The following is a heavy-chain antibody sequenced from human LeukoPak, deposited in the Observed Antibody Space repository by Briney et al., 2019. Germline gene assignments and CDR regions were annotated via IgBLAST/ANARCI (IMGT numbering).Heavy chain of an antibody. V-gene: IGHV4-59*01. J-gene: IGHJ4*02. D-gene: IGHD5-18*01. Sequence: SETLSLTCTVSGGSITNYYWSWIRQPPGKGLEWIGYIYYSGSTNYNPSLKSRVTISVDTSKNQFSLKLSSVTAADTAVYYCARVQQLWSLDYWGQGTLVTVSS. CDR3: ARVQQLWSLDY. CDR2: IYYSGST. CDR1: GGSITNYY.